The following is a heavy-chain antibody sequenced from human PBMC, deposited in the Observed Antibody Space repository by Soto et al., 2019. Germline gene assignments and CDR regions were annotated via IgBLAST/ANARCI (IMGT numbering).Heavy chain of an antibody. CDR3: GRTPLYDFWSGPRRPKDYFDY. CDR2: IYYSGST. CDR1: GGSISSSSYY. V-gene: IGHV4-39*01. J-gene: IGHJ4*02. D-gene: IGHD3-3*01. Sequence: PSETLSLTCTVSGGSISSSSYYWGWIRQPPGKGLEWIGSIYYSGSTYYNPSLKSRVTISVDTSKNQFSLKLSSVTAADTAVYYCGRTPLYDFWSGPRRPKDYFDYWGQGTLVTVSS.